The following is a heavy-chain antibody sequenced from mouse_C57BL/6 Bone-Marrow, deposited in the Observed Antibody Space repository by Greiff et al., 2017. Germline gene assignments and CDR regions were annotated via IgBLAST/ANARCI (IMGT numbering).Heavy chain of an antibody. J-gene: IGHJ2*01. V-gene: IGHV1-81*01. D-gene: IGHD1-1*01. CDR2: IYPRSGNT. CDR1: GYTFTSYG. Sequence: VKLQESGAELARPGASVKLSCKASGYTFTSYGISWVKQRTGQGLEWIGEIYPRSGNTYYNEKFKGKATLTADKSSSTAYMELRSLTSEDSAVYFCARPLRVYFDYWGQGTTLTVSS. CDR3: ARPLRVYFDY.